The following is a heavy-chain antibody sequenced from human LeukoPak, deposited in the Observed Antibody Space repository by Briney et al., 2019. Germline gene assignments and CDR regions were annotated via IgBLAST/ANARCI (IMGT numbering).Heavy chain of an antibody. Sequence: ASVKVSCKASGYTFTSYGISWVRQAPGQGLEWMGWISAYNGNTNYAQKLQGRVTMTTDTSTSTAYMELRSLRSDDTAVYYCARDRPTNYDSSGYYYEIDYWSQGTLVTVSS. V-gene: IGHV1-18*01. CDR1: GYTFTSYG. CDR3: ARDRPTNYDSSGYYYEIDY. D-gene: IGHD3-22*01. J-gene: IGHJ4*02. CDR2: ISAYNGNT.